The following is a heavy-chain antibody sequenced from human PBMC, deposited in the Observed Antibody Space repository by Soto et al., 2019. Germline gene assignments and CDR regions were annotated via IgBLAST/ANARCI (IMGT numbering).Heavy chain of an antibody. D-gene: IGHD3-16*01. Sequence: AGGSLRLSCAASGFTFSSYWMHWVRQAPGKGLVWVSRINSDGSSTSYADSVKGRFTISRDNAKNTLYLQMNSLRAEDTAVYYCANNRRGYYGMDVWGQGTTVTVSS. J-gene: IGHJ6*02. CDR3: ANNRRGYYGMDV. CDR2: INSDGSST. CDR1: GFTFSSYW. V-gene: IGHV3-74*01.